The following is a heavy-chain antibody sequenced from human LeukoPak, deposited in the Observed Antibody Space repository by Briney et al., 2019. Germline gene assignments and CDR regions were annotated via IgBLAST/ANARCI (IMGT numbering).Heavy chain of an antibody. D-gene: IGHD3-22*01. J-gene: IGHJ4*01. Sequence: GGSLRLSCAASGFTFSDYYMSWIRQAPGKGLEWVSYISTSGRTIYYADSVQGRFTLSRDNAKNSLYLQMNSLRVEDTAVYYCARPPETYDSSRQFPHWGHGRLVTVSS. CDR1: GFTFSDYY. CDR3: ARPPETYDSSRQFPH. CDR2: ISTSGRTI. V-gene: IGHV3-11*04.